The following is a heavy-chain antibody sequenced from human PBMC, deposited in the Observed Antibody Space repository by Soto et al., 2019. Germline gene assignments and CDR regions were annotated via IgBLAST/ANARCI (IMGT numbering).Heavy chain of an antibody. Sequence: SETLSLTCAVSGGSLSSSAYSWSWIRQPPGKGLEWIGFIYQSGSTYYNPSLKSRVTMSLDRPKNQFSLKLSSVTAADTAVYYCARVLLFYDSDGFSWDDAFDIWGQGTMVTVSS. V-gene: IGHV4-30-2*01. D-gene: IGHD3-22*01. CDR1: GGSLSSSAYS. J-gene: IGHJ3*02. CDR2: IYQSGST. CDR3: ARVLLFYDSDGFSWDDAFDI.